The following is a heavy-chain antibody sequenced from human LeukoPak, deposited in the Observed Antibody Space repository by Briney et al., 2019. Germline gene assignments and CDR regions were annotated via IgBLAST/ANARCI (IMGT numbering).Heavy chain of an antibody. CDR3: ARVPMVRGVDWFDP. D-gene: IGHD3-10*01. J-gene: IGHJ5*02. CDR1: GGSISSGGYS. Sequence: SQTLSLTCAVSGGSISSGGYSWSWTRQPPGKGLEWIGYIYHSGSTYYNPSLKSRVTISVDRSKNQFSLKLSSVTAADTAVYYCARVPMVRGVDWFDPWGQGTLVTVSS. V-gene: IGHV4-30-2*01. CDR2: IYHSGST.